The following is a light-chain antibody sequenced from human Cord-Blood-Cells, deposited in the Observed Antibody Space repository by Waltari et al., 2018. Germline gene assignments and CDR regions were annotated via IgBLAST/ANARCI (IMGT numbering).Light chain of an antibody. CDR2: DAS. CDR3: QQRSNWPPFT. Sequence: EIVLTQSPATLSLPPGERATLSCRASQSVSSYLAWYQQKPGQAPRLLIYDASNRATGIPARFSGSGSGTDFTLTISSLGPEDFAVYYCQQRSNWPPFTFGPGTKVDIK. V-gene: IGKV3-11*01. CDR1: QSVSSY. J-gene: IGKJ3*01.